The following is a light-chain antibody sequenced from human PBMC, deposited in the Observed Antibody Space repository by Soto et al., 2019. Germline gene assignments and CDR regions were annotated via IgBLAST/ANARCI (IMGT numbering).Light chain of an antibody. V-gene: IGLV2-14*01. CDR1: SSDIGGHNY. J-gene: IGLJ3*02. CDR3: SSYTTTATLM. CDR2: EVT. Sequence: QSVLTQPASVSGSPGQSITISCTGTSSDIGGHNYVSWYQHFPGTAPKLILYEVTQRPSGVSPRFSGSKSGNTASLTISGLQSEDEADYYCSSYTTTATLMFGGGTKFTVL.